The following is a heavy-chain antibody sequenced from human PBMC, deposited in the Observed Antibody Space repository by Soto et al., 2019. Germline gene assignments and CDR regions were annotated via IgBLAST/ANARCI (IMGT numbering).Heavy chain of an antibody. Sequence: QLQLQESGPGLVKPSETLSLTCTVSGGSISSSSYYWGWIRQPPGKGLEWIGSIYYSGSTYYNPSLKSRVTISVDTSKNQFSLKLSSVTAADTAVYYCARLSGEGGIVVVFDYWGQGTLVTVSS. CDR3: ARLSGEGGIVVVFDY. D-gene: IGHD3-22*01. V-gene: IGHV4-39*01. CDR2: IYYSGST. CDR1: GGSISSSSYY. J-gene: IGHJ4*02.